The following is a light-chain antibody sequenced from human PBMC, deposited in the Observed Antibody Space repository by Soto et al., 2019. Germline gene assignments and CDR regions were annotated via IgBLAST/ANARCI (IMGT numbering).Light chain of an antibody. CDR1: QSISSW. V-gene: IGKV1-5*01. Sequence: DIQMTQSPSTLSASVGDRVTITCRASQSISSWLAWYQQKPGKAPKLLIYDASSLESGVPSRFSGSGSGTEITLTISSLQPDDFATYYCQQYNSYSRTFGQGTKVDNK. CDR2: DAS. J-gene: IGKJ1*01. CDR3: QQYNSYSRT.